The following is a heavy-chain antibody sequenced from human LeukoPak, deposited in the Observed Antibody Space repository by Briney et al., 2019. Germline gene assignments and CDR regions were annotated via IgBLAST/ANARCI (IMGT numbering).Heavy chain of an antibody. CDR1: GYTFSAHF. J-gene: IGHJ4*02. Sequence: ASVKVSCKTSGYTFSAHFIHWVRQAPGQGPEWMGWINTKSGGTRYAQKFQGRATVTRDTSISTADMELTSLTSDDTAVYYCARDTGTGDYVFDYWGQGTLVTVSS. V-gene: IGHV1-2*02. D-gene: IGHD4-17*01. CDR3: ARDTGTGDYVFDY. CDR2: INTKSGGT.